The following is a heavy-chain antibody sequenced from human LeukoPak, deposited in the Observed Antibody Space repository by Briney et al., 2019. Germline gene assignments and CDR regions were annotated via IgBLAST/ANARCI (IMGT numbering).Heavy chain of an antibody. D-gene: IGHD3-10*01. Sequence: NPSETLSLTCTVSGVSISSYYWSWIRQPPGKGLEWIGYIYHIVNTFYNPSLQSRVTISVDRAKNQVSLRLTSVTAADTAVYYCARDSYGLGSNYFDPWGQGTQVTVSS. V-gene: IGHV4-59*12. CDR1: GVSISSYY. CDR3: ARDSYGLGSNYFDP. CDR2: IYHIVNT. J-gene: IGHJ5*02.